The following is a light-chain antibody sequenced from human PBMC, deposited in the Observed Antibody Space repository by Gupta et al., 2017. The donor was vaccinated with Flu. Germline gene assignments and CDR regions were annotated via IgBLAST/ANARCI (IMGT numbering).Light chain of an antibody. J-gene: IGLJ3*02. V-gene: IGLV2-11*01. Sequence: GTSSDVGGYKYVSWYQQNPGKAPKLMIYEVNKRPSGVPDRFSGSKSGNTASLIISGLQADDEADYYCCSYAGNSWVFGGGTKLTVL. CDR3: CSYAGNSWV. CDR2: EVN. CDR1: SSDVGGYKY.